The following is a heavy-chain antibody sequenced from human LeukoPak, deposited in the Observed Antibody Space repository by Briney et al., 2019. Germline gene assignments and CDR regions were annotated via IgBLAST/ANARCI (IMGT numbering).Heavy chain of an antibody. CDR1: GYSFATYW. CDR2: IYPGDSDT. J-gene: IGHJ6*02. CDR3: AIPYDYGMDV. D-gene: IGHD2-8*01. Sequence: GESLKISCQGSGYSFATYWIGWVRQMPGKGLEWMGIIYPGDSDTRYSPSFQGQVTISADKSISTAYLQWSSLKAPDTAMYYCAIPYDYGMDVWGQGTTVTVSS. V-gene: IGHV5-51*01.